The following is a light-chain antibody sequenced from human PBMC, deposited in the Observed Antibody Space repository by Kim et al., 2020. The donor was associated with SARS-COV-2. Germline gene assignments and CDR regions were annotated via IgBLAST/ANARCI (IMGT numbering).Light chain of an antibody. V-gene: IGLV2-14*01. CDR2: DVS. Sequence: QSALTQPASVSGSPGQSITISCTGTSSDVGGYNYVSCYQQHPGKAPKLMIYDVSKRPSGVSNRFSGSKSGNTASLTISGLQAEDAADYYCSSYTSSSTWVFGGGTQLTVL. CDR3: SSYTSSSTWV. CDR1: SSDVGGYNY. J-gene: IGLJ3*02.